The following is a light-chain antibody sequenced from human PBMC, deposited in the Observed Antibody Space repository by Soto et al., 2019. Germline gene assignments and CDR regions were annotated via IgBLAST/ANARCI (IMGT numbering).Light chain of an antibody. CDR2: DAT. J-gene: IGLJ1*01. CDR1: YSDVGGYKH. V-gene: IGLV2-14*01. CDR3: SSYTSSTTLYV. Sequence: QSALTQPASVCASPGQSITISCIGSYSDVGGYKHVAWYQQYPGKAPKLIIYDATSRPSGISSRFSGSKSGNTASLTISGLQADEVADYYCSSYTSSTTLYVFGTGTKLTVL.